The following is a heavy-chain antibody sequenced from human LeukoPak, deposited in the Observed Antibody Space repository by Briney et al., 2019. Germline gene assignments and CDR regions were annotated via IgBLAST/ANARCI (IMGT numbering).Heavy chain of an antibody. CDR2: INPNSGGT. Sequence: ASVKVSCKASGYTFTGYYMHWVRQAPGQGLEWMGWINPNSGGTNYAQKFQGRVTMTRDTSISTAYMELSRLRSDDTAVYYCARAWEVLSYYDSSGCLGYWGQGTLVTVSS. V-gene: IGHV1-2*02. CDR1: GYTFTGYY. D-gene: IGHD3-22*01. J-gene: IGHJ4*02. CDR3: ARAWEVLSYYDSSGCLGY.